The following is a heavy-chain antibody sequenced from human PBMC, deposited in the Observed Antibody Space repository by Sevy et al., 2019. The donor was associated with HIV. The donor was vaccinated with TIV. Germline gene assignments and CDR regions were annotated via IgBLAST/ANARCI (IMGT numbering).Heavy chain of an antibody. J-gene: IGHJ6*02. CDR1: GFTFSSYA. D-gene: IGHD3-22*01. Sequence: GGSLRLSCAASGFTFSSYAMSWVRQAPGKGVEWVSAISGSGGSTYYADSVKGRFTISRDNSKNTLYLQMNSLRAEDMAVYYCAKKGVDSSGYPYYYGMDVWGQGTTVTVSS. V-gene: IGHV3-23*01. CDR3: AKKGVDSSGYPYYYGMDV. CDR2: ISGSGGST.